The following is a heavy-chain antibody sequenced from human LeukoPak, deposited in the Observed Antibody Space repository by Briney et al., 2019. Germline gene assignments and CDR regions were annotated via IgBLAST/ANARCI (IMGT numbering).Heavy chain of an antibody. CDR1: GYTFTGYY. CDR2: INPNSGGT. Sequence: ASVKVSCKASGYTFTGYYMHWVRQAPGQGLEWMGWINPNSGGTNYAQKFQGRVTVTRDTSISTAYMELSRLRSDDTAVYYCARETNLYYDFWSGYYPFDYWGQGTLVTVSS. V-gene: IGHV1-2*02. D-gene: IGHD3-3*01. CDR3: ARETNLYYDFWSGYYPFDY. J-gene: IGHJ4*02.